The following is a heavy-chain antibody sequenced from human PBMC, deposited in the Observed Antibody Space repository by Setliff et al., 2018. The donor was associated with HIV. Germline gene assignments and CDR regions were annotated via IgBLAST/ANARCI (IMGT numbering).Heavy chain of an antibody. CDR3: ARAVIRREDRGMWTKLWSAPNHMDV. CDR1: GGSISNYY. Sequence: SETLSLTCSISGGSISNYYWVWIRQSPGKGLEWIGHIHYGGGTYYNPSLESRVSITRDTSKNQFSLNLRDVTAGDTALYYCARAVIRREDRGMWTKLWSAPNHMDVWGKGITVTVSS. V-gene: IGHV4-59*01. D-gene: IGHD3-10*01. J-gene: IGHJ6*03. CDR2: IHYGGGT.